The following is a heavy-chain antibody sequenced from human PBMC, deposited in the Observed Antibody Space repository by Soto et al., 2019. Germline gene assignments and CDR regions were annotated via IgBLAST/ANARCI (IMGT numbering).Heavy chain of an antibody. CDR1: GFTFTSYD. V-gene: IGHV1-8*01. CDR3: ARVPFVNFGDSVPFDY. CDR2: VNPNSGNT. J-gene: IGHJ4*02. Sequence: VQLLQSGAEVKKPGASVKVSCKTSGFTFTSYDINWVRQATGQGLEWMGWVNPNSGNTDYAQKFQGRVTMTRNPSITTAYMELSSLRSEDTAVYYCARVPFVNFGDSVPFDYWGQGTLVTVSS. D-gene: IGHD4-17*01.